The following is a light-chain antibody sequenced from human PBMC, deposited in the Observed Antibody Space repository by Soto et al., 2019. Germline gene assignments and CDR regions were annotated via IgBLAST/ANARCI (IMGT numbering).Light chain of an antibody. CDR2: EVH. J-gene: IGLJ2*01. CDR1: SSDVGGYNF. V-gene: IGLV2-8*01. CDR3: SSYAGSNTVV. Sequence: QSALTQPPSASGSPGQSVTISCTGTSSDVGGYNFVSWYQQHPGKAPKVMIYEVHKRPSGVPDRFSGSKSGNTASLTVSGLQAGDEADYYCSSYAGSNTVVFGGGTKLTVL.